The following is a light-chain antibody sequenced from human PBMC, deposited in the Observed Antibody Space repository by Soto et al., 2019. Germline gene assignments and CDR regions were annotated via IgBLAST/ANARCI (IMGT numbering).Light chain of an antibody. J-gene: IGKJ2*01. CDR3: QQYGSSPRYT. CDR1: QRISSDY. CDR2: GAS. Sequence: EIVLTQSPGTLSLSPGERATLSCRTSQRISSDYLAWYQQKPGQAPRLLIYGASRSATGIPDRFSGSGSGTDFTLTISGLEPEDFAVYYCQQYGSSPRYTFGQGTKLEI. V-gene: IGKV3-20*01.